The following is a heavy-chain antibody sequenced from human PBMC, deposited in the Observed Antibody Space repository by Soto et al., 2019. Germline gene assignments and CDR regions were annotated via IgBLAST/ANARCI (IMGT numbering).Heavy chain of an antibody. D-gene: IGHD3-22*01. J-gene: IGHJ6*02. CDR3: ARERYYDSSRYYYSYNVMDV. CDR2: IIPIFGTA. CDR1: GGTFSSYA. V-gene: IGHV1-69*13. Sequence: SVNVSCKASGGTFSSYAISWVRQAPGQGLEWMGGIIPIFGTANYAQKFQGRVTITADGSTSTAYMELSSLRSEDTAVYYCARERYYDSSRYYYSYNVMDVWGQGTTVTVSS.